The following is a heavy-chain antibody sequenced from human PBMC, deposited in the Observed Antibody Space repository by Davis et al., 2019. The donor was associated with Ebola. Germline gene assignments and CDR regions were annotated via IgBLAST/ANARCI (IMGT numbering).Heavy chain of an antibody. D-gene: IGHD1-14*01. J-gene: IGHJ4*02. V-gene: IGHV4-39*01. CDR2: IYYSGST. CDR1: GGSISNSSYY. Sequence: MPSETLSLTCTVSGGSISNSSYYWGWIRQPPGKGLEWIGSIYYSGSTYYNPSLKSRVTISVDTSKNQFSLKLSSVTAADTAVYYCARLELVYGLDYWGQGTLVTVSS. CDR3: ARLELVYGLDY.